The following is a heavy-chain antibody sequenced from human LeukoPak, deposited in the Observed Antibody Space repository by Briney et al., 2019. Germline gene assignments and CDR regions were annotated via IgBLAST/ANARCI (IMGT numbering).Heavy chain of an antibody. CDR1: GYTFTSYA. CDR2: INAGNGNT. D-gene: IGHD7-27*01. Sequence: ASVKVSCKASGYTFTSYAMHWVRQAPGQRLEWMGWINAGNGNTKYSQKFQGRVTITRDTSASTAYMELSSLRSEDTAVYYCARKSGQQDYYYGMDVWGQGTTVTVSS. V-gene: IGHV1-3*01. J-gene: IGHJ6*02. CDR3: ARKSGQQDYYYGMDV.